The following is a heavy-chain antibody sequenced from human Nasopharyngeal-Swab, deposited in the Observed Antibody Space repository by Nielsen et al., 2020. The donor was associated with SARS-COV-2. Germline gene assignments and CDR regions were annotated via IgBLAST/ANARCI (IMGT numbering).Heavy chain of an antibody. V-gene: IGHV3-21*04. D-gene: IGHD2-15*01. J-gene: IGHJ4*02. CDR3: VKTETLVVYYFDY. CDR1: GFRDYS. Sequence: GGSLRLSCVDSGFRDYSMNWVRQAPGKGLEWVSSISSSGTTIYYADSVKGRVTVSRDNAKSSLFLQVNSLRAEDTAVYYCVKTETLVVYYFDYWGQGTLVTVSS. CDR2: ISSSGTTI.